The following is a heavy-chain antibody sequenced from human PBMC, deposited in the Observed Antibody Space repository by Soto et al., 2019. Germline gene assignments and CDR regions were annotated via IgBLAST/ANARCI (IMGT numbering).Heavy chain of an antibody. D-gene: IGHD3-3*01. J-gene: IGHJ4*02. Sequence: PGGSLRLSCAASGLIFSSYAMSWVRQAPGKGLEWVSFITSSSSTIYYADSVKGRFTISRDNAKNSLYLQMNSLRDEDTAVYYCARDSKTWSGYPIDSWGQGTLVTVSS. CDR3: ARDSKTWSGYPIDS. V-gene: IGHV3-48*02. CDR1: GLIFSSYA. CDR2: ITSSSSTI.